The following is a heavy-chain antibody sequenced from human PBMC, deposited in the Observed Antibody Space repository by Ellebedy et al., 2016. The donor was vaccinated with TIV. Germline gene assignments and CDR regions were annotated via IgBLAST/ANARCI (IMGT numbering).Heavy chain of an antibody. Sequence: GESLKISCKGSGYSFTSYWIGWVRQMPGKGLEWMGIIYPGDSDTRYSPSFQGQVTISADKSISTAYLQWSSLKASDTAMYYCARTLDYYDSSGYHYYFDYWGQGTLVTVSS. CDR3: ARTLDYYDSSGYHYYFDY. V-gene: IGHV5-51*01. CDR1: GYSFTSYW. D-gene: IGHD3-22*01. J-gene: IGHJ4*02. CDR2: IYPGDSDT.